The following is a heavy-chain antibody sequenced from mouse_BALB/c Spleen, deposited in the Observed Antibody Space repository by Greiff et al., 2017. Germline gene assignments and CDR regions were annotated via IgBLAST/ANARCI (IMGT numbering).Heavy chain of an antibody. CDR1: GYTFTSYW. J-gene: IGHJ3*01. Sequence: VQLQQSGAELVKPGASVKMSCKASGYTFTSYWMHWVKQRPGQGLEWIGTIDPSDSYTSYNQKFKGKATLTVDTSSSTAYMQLSSLTSEDSAVYYCTRDGNYWFAYWGQGTLVTVSA. D-gene: IGHD2-1*01. CDR3: TRDGNYWFAY. V-gene: IGHV1S127*01. CDR2: IDPSDSYT.